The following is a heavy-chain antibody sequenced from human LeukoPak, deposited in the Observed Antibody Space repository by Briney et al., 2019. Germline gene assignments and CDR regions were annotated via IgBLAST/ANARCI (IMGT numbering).Heavy chain of an antibody. D-gene: IGHD6-13*01. Sequence: GGSLRLSCAAPGFTFDDYAMHWVRQAPGKGLEWVSGISWNSGSIGYADSVKGRFTISRDNAKNSLYLQMNSLRAEDTALYYCAKDANRGKYSSSWYYFDYWGQGTLVTVSS. CDR2: ISWNSGSI. CDR1: GFTFDDYA. CDR3: AKDANRGKYSSSWYYFDY. V-gene: IGHV3-9*01. J-gene: IGHJ4*02.